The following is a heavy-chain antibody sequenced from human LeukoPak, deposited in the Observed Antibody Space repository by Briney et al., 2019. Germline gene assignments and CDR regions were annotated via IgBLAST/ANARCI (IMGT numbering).Heavy chain of an antibody. CDR2: ISAYNGNT. CDR3: ARGPSYYGSGSYAFDI. CDR1: GYIFTGYH. V-gene: IGHV1-18*04. Sequence: ASVKVSCKASGYIFTGYHVHWVRQAPGQGLEWMGWISAYNGNTNYAQKLQGRVTMTTDTSTSTAYMELRSLRSDDTAVYYCARGPSYYGSGSYAFDIWGQGTMVTVSS. D-gene: IGHD3-10*01. J-gene: IGHJ3*02.